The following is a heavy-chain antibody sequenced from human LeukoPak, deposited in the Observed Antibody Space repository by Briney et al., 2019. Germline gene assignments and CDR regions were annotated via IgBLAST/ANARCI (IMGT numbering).Heavy chain of an antibody. Sequence: SETLSLTCAVYGGSFSGYYWSWIRQPLGKGLEWIGEMNHSGSTNYNPSLKSRVTISVDTSKNQFSLKLSSVTAADTAVYYCARLTKNDSGTYRFGKKKRGYMDVWGKGTTVTISS. V-gene: IGHV4-34*01. J-gene: IGHJ6*03. CDR1: GGSFSGYY. D-gene: IGHD3-10*01. CDR3: ARLTKNDSGTYRFGKKKRGYMDV. CDR2: MNHSGST.